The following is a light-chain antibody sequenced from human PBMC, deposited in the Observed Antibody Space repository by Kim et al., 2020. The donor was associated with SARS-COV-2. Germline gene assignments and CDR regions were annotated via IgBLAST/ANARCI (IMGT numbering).Light chain of an antibody. CDR3: LQQNSYPRT. V-gene: IGKV1-17*01. J-gene: IGKJ4*01. CDR2: AAS. Sequence: DIQMTQSPSSLSASVGDRVTITCRASQGIRSDLVWFQQKPGKAPKRLIYAASSLQSGVPSRFSGSGSGTEFTLTISSLQPEDFATYYCLQQNSYPRTFGGGTKLEI. CDR1: QGIRSD.